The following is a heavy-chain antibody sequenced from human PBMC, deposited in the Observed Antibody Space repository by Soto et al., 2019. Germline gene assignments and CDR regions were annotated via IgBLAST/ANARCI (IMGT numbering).Heavy chain of an antibody. CDR3: ARHEGWTGPDQ. J-gene: IGHJ1*01. V-gene: IGHV4-4*02. CDR2: IFHDGNT. CDR1: GASIGSGCC. D-gene: IGHD3-3*01. Sequence: SETLSLTCAVSGASIGSGCCWSWVRQPPGKGLEWIAEIFHDGNTNYSPSLKSRVTISVDKSQNQFSLNVYSVTAADTAVYYCARHEGWTGPDQWGQGNLVTVSS.